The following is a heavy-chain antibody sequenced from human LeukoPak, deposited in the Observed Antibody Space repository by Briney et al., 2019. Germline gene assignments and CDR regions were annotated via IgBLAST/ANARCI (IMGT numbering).Heavy chain of an antibody. J-gene: IGHJ4*02. Sequence: PGGSLRLSCAASGFSFSDYWMDWVRQSPGKGMEWVANINQDGSEGYYADSVKGGFAIARDNAKNTLYLQMNKLRAEGTAVYYSSRSLDYWGQGALVTVSS. CDR1: GFSFSDYW. CDR2: INQDGSEG. V-gene: IGHV3-7*01. CDR3: SRSLDY.